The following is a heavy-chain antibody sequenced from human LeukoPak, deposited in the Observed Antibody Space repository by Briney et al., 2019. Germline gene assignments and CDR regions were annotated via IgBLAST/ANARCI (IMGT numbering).Heavy chain of an antibody. CDR2: INHSGGA. V-gene: IGHV4-34*01. D-gene: IGHD6-13*01. CDR1: GGSFSGYY. J-gene: IGHJ5*02. Sequence: ASETLSLTCAVYGGSFSGYYWSWIRQPPGKGLEWLGEINHSGGANYNPSLKNRVSISLDTSKSQFSLKLNSVTAADTAVYFCARGHLIVAAPIQHLPLNWFDPWGQGTLVTVSS. CDR3: ARGHLIVAAPIQHLPLNWFDP.